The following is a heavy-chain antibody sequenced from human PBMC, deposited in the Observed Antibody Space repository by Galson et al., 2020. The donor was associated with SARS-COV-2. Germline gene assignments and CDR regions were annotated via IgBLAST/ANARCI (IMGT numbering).Heavy chain of an antibody. V-gene: IGHV1-18*04. J-gene: IGHJ4*02. D-gene: IGHD3-10*01. Sequence: GESLKISCKASGYTFTSYGISWVRQAPGQGLEWMGWISAYNGNTKYAQKLQGRVTMTTDTSTSTAYMELRSLRSDDTAVYYCATGNLRFGPSYWGQGTLVTVSS. CDR2: ISAYNGNT. CDR3: ATGNLRFGPSY. CDR1: GYTFTSYG.